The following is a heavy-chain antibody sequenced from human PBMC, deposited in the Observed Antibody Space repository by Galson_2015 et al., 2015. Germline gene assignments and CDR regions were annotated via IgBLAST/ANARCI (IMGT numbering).Heavy chain of an antibody. CDR2: ISGSGGRT. CDR1: GFTFSIYA. CDR3: AKDKGGFGSYYYYMDV. J-gene: IGHJ6*03. V-gene: IGHV3-23*01. Sequence: ALRLSYAASGFTFSIYAMSWVRQAPGKGREWVSAISGSGGRTYYADSVTGRFTISRDNSKNTLFLQKNTLGAEDTAIYYCAKDKGGFGSYYYYMDVWGKGTPVTVSS. D-gene: IGHD2-15*01.